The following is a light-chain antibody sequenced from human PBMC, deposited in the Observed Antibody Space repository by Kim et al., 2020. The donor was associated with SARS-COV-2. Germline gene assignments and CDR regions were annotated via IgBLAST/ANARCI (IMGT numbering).Light chain of an antibody. J-gene: IGKJ4*01. Sequence: SVGDRVTNTCRARQSNSNWLTWYQQRPGKDPKLLISKASTLESGVPSRFSGSGSGTEFTLTISTLQPGDFATYYCQQYNSQSLLTFGGGTKVDIK. V-gene: IGKV1-5*03. CDR1: QSNSNW. CDR3: QQYNSQSLLT. CDR2: KAS.